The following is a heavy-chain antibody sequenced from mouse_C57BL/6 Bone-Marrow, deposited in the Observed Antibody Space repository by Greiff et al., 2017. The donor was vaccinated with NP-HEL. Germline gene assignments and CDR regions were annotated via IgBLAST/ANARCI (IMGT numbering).Heavy chain of an antibody. CDR3: ARGGGYYGSPFAY. V-gene: IGHV3-6*01. J-gene: IGHJ3*01. CDR1: GYSIISGYY. Sequence: DVKLQESGPGLVKPSQSLSLTCSVTGYSIISGYYWNWIRQFPGNQLEWMAYISYDGSNNYNPSLKNRISITRDISNNQFFLKLTSVTTEDTATYYCARGGGYYGSPFAYWGQGTLVTVSA. D-gene: IGHD1-1*01. CDR2: ISYDGSN.